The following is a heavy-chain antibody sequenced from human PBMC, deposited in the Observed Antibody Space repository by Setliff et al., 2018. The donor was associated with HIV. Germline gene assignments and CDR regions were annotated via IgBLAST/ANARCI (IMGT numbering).Heavy chain of an antibody. V-gene: IGHV3-7*05. CDR3: ATDCAVVGGTGSLDS. J-gene: IGHJ4*02. D-gene: IGHD1-26*01. CDR2: IKQDGSEN. CDR1: GFTFSTYW. Sequence: SGGSLRLSCAASGFTFSTYWMSWVRQAPGKGLEWVANIKQDGSENNYMDSVKGRFTISRDNAKNSLYLQMNSLRVEDTAVYYCATDCAVVGGTGSLDSWGQGTLVTVS.